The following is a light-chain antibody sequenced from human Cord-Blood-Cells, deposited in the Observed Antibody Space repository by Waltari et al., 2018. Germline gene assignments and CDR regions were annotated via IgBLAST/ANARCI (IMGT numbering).Light chain of an antibody. CDR2: EGS. CDR3: CSYAGSSTYV. Sequence: QSALTQPASVSGSPGQSITISCTGTSSDVGSYTLVSWYQQHPGKSPKHMIYEGSKRPSGVSNRFSGYKSGNTASLTISGLQAEDEADYYCCSYAGSSTYVFGTGTKVTVL. CDR1: SSDVGSYTL. J-gene: IGLJ1*01. V-gene: IGLV2-23*01.